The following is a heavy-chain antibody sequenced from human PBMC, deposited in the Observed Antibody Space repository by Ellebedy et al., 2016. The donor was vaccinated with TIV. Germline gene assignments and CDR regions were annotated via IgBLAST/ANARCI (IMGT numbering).Heavy chain of an antibody. J-gene: IGHJ5*02. CDR2: ISSSSSYI. CDR1: GFTFSSYA. V-gene: IGHV3-21*01. CDR3: ARDPVARYFDWAWGWFDP. Sequence: GESLKISXAASGFTFSSYAMSWVRQAPGKGLEWVSSISSSSSYIYYADSVKGRFTISRDNAKNSLYLQMNSLRAEDTAVYYCARDPVARYFDWAWGWFDPWGQGTLVTVSS. D-gene: IGHD3-9*01.